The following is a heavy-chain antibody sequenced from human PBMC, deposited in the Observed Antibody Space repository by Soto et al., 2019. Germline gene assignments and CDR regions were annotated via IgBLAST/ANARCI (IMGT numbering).Heavy chain of an antibody. J-gene: IGHJ6*02. CDR1: GGSIGSSSYF. Sequence: SETLSLTCTVSGGSIGSSSYFWGWIRQPPGKGLEWIGNIYYSGITYYNPSLKSRVSISVDTSKNQVSLKLSSVTAADTAVFYCARIPARHSTSSPWGYYFYGMDVWGQGTTVTVSS. D-gene: IGHD6-6*01. CDR3: ARIPARHSTSSPWGYYFYGMDV. V-gene: IGHV4-39*01. CDR2: IYYSGIT.